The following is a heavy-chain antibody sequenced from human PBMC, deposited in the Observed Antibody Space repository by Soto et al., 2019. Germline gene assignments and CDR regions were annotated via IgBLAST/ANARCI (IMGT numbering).Heavy chain of an antibody. CDR1: GFTFSSYG. J-gene: IGHJ6*02. CDR2: ISYDGSNK. Sequence: QVQLVESGGGVVQPGRSLRLSCAASGFTFSSYGMHWVRQAPVKGLEWVAVISYDGSNKYYADSVKGRFTISRDNSKNTLYLQMNSLRAEDTAVYYCAKDNSYGSRHYYYYYGMDVWGQGTTVTVSS. V-gene: IGHV3-30*18. D-gene: IGHD3-10*01. CDR3: AKDNSYGSRHYYYYYGMDV.